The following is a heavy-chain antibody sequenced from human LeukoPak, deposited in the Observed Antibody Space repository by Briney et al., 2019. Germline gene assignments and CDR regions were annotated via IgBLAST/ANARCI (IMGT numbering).Heavy chain of an antibody. CDR1: GFTFSSYS. D-gene: IGHD2-2*01. J-gene: IGHJ3*02. CDR3: ARVKFDYCSSTSCSDAFDI. Sequence: GGSLRLSCAASGFTFSSYSMNWVRQAPGKGLEWVSSLSSSTNYIYYAGSVKGRFTISRDNAKNSLYLQMNSLRAEDTAVYFCARVKFDYCSSTSCSDAFDIWGQGTKVTVSS. CDR2: LSSSTNYI. V-gene: IGHV3-21*01.